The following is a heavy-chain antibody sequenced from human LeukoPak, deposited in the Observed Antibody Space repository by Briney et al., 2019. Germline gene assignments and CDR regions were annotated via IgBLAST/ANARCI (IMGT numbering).Heavy chain of an antibody. V-gene: IGHV4-30-4*01. J-gene: IGHJ4*02. CDR2: IYYSGST. CDR1: GGSISNGDYY. CDR3: AREDLGSGSLRGAYFVY. D-gene: IGHD3-10*01. Sequence: SETLSLTCTVSGGSISNGDYYWSWIRQPPGKGLEWIGYIYYSGSTYYNPSLKSRVTISVDTSKNQFSLKLSSVTAADAAVYYCAREDLGSGSLRGAYFVYWGQGTLVTVSS.